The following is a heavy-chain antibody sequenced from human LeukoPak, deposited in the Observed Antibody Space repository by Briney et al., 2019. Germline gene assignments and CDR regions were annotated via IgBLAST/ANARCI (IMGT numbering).Heavy chain of an antibody. CDR2: IYYSGST. J-gene: IGHJ4*02. D-gene: IGHD5-12*01. Sequence: SETLSLTCTVSGGSISSYYWSWIRQPPGKGLEWIGYIYYSGSTNYNPSLKSRVTISVDTSKNQFSLKLSSVTAADTAVYYCAREVWIGYRYHFDYWGQGTLVTVSS. CDR1: GGSISSYY. CDR3: AREVWIGYRYHFDY. V-gene: IGHV4-59*01.